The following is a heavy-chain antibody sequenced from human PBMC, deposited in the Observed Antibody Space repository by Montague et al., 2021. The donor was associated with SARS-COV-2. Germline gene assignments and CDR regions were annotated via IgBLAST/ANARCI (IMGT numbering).Heavy chain of an antibody. CDR2: ISYTGRT. Sequence: SETLSLTCTVSGGSISSPDCYWGWIRQSPGKGLEWIGSISYTGRTYYNPSLRSRVSFSMDTSKNHFSLSLSSVTVADTAVYFCARQLPSYCATNKCYPYYFDGWGQGALVIVSS. V-gene: IGHV4-39*01. CDR3: ARQLPSYCATNKCYPYYFDG. D-gene: IGHD2-8*01. CDR1: GGSISSPDCY. J-gene: IGHJ4*02.